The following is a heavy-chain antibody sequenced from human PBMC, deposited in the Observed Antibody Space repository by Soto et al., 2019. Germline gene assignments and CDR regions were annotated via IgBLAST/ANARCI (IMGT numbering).Heavy chain of an antibody. J-gene: IGHJ4*02. D-gene: IGHD3-9*01. CDR2: INPNGGAT. Sequence: QVQLVQSGAEVTQPGASVKVSCKASEYTFTAYYLHWVRQAPGQRLEWMGWINPNGGATIYAQKFQGRLTMTRDASITTAYMELSRLNSDDTAFYYCATSIDWSPLLDYWGQGTLVTVSS. CDR1: EYTFTAYY. CDR3: ATSIDWSPLLDY. V-gene: IGHV1-2*02.